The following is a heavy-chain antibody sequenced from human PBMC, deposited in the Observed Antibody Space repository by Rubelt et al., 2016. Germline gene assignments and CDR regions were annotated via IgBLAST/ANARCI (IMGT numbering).Heavy chain of an antibody. J-gene: IGHJ4*02. CDR2: NWNGGIT. Sequence: QLQLQESGPGLVKPSETLSLTCTVSSGSISSSSHYWGWVRQPPGKGLEWASGINWNGGITVYADAVKGRFTISRDDSKNTVDVKMNRLRAGDTAGDYCARGGGDFDYWGQGTLVTVSS. CDR1: SGSISSSSHY. D-gene: IGHD3-16*01. CDR3: ARGGGDFDY. V-gene: IGHV4-39*01.